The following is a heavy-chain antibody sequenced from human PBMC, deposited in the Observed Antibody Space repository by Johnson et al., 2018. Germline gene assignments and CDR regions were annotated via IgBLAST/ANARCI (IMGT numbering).Heavy chain of an antibody. V-gene: IGHV4-59*12. CDR3: ARGRGGYDLAPAFDI. J-gene: IGHJ3*02. CDR1: GGSIRSYY. D-gene: IGHD5-12*01. CDR2: ISYSGST. Sequence: QVQLQESGPGLVKPSETLSLTCTVSGGSIRSYYWRWIRQPPGKGLEWIGYISYSGSTNYYPSLKRRVTISVDTSKKQFSLKLSSVPAADTAVYYCARGRGGYDLAPAFDIWGQGTMVTVSS.